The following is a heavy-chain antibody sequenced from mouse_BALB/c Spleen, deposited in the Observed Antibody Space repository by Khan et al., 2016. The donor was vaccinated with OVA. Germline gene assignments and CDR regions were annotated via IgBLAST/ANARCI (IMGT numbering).Heavy chain of an antibody. J-gene: IGHJ4*01. D-gene: IGHD2-12*01. V-gene: IGHV3-2*02. CDR3: ARSLYYSYGYGLDY. Sequence: EVELQESGPGLVKPSQSLSLTCTVTGYSITSDYAWNWIRQFPGDRLEWMGYISSSGSASYNPTLKSRISITRDTSKNQFFLQLKSVTTEDTARYFCARSLYYSYGYGLDYWGRGSSVTVSS. CDR2: ISSSGSA. CDR1: GYSITSDYA.